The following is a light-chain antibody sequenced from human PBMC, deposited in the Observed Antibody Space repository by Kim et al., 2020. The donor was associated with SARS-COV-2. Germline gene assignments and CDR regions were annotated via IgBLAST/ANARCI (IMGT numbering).Light chain of an antibody. V-gene: IGLV2-14*03. J-gene: IGLJ3*02. CDR2: DVS. CDR3: SSFTRSSTRV. Sequence: GPSITISCTGTSSDVGGYNYVSWYQQHPGKAPKLMIYDVSKRPSGVSNRFSGSKSGNTASLTIAGLQAEDEADYYCSSFTRSSTRVFGGGTQLTVL. CDR1: SSDVGGYNY.